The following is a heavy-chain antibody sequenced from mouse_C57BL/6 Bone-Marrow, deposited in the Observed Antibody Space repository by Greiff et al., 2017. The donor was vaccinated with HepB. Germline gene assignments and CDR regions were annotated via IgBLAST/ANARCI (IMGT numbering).Heavy chain of an antibody. CDR1: GFTFSDYY. CDR2: IRNGVGST. Sequence: EVKLQESGGGLVQPGGSLKLSCAASGFTFSDYYMSWVRQTPEQRLEWVAYIRNGVGSTYYPDTVKGRFTIARDNAKNTLYLQMSRLKSEDIAMYYCARHGTYYAMDYWGQGTSVTGSS. J-gene: IGHJ4*01. V-gene: IGHV5-12*01. D-gene: IGHD1-1*01. CDR3: ARHGTYYAMDY.